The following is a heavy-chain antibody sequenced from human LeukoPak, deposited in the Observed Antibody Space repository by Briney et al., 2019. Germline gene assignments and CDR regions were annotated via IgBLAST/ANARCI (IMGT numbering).Heavy chain of an antibody. V-gene: IGHV3-23*01. CDR3: AKAGRYCSGGSCYSDY. Sequence: GGSLRLSCAASGFTFSSYAMSWVRQAPGKGLEWVSAISGSGGSTYYADSVKGRFTISRDNSKNTLYLQMNSLRAEDTAVYYYAKAGRYCSGGSCYSDYWGQGTLVTVSS. D-gene: IGHD2-15*01. J-gene: IGHJ4*02. CDR2: ISGSGGST. CDR1: GFTFSSYA.